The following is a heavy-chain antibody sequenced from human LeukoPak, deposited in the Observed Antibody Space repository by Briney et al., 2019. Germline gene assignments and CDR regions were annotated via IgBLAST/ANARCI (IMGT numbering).Heavy chain of an antibody. D-gene: IGHD6-13*01. J-gene: IGHJ4*02. CDR3: ARGAEAETSPLDF. CDR2: INPKSGAA. CDR1: GYRFSDYY. Sequence: ASVKVSYKASGYRFSDYYMHWVRQAPGQGLEWLGWINPKSGAADYAQQFRGRVTMTRDTSINTDYMEMERVTSDDTAVYYCARGAEAETSPLDFWGQGTLVIVS. V-gene: IGHV1-2*02.